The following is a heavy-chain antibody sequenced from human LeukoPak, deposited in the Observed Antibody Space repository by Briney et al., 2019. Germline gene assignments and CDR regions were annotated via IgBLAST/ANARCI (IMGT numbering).Heavy chain of an antibody. CDR2: ITADGTNK. V-gene: IGHV3-48*03. D-gene: IGHD1-26*01. CDR3: AREVKWELPDY. CDR1: GFTFSAYE. Sequence: AGGSLRLSCAASGFTFSAYEMNWVRQAPGKGLEWVSYITADGTNKYDADSVKGRFTISRDNAKNSLYLQMNSLRVDDTAIYYCAREVKWELPDYWGQGTLVTVSS. J-gene: IGHJ4*02.